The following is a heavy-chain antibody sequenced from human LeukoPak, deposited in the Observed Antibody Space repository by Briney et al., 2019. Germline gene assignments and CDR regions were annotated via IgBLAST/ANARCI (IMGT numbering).Heavy chain of an antibody. V-gene: IGHV1-46*01. Sequence: ASVKVSCKASGYTFTSYYMHWVRQAPGQGLEWMGIINPSGGSTSYAQKFQGRVTMTRDTSTSTVYMELSSLRSEDTAVYYCARGPANYYGGEYYYGMDVWGQGTTVTVSS. CDR1: GYTFTSYY. CDR2: INPSGGST. CDR3: ARGPANYYGGEYYYGMDV. D-gene: IGHD3-10*01. J-gene: IGHJ6*02.